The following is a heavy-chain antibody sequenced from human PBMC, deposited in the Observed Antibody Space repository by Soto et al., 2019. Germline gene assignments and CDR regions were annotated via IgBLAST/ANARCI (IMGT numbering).Heavy chain of an antibody. Sequence: GGSLRLSCAASGFTFSNAWINWVRQAPGKGLEWVGRIKSKTDGGTRDYAAPVKGGFTISRDDSKNTLYLQMNSLKTEDTAVYYCTTDSDILTGLAGCGYWGQGTLVTVSS. CDR2: IKSKTDGGTR. CDR1: GFTFSNAW. CDR3: TTDSDILTGLAGCGY. D-gene: IGHD3-9*01. J-gene: IGHJ4*02. V-gene: IGHV3-15*07.